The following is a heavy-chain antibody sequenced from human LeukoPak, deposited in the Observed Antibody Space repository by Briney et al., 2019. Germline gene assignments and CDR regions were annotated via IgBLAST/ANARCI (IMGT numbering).Heavy chain of an antibody. D-gene: IGHD6-13*01. CDR2: INDRGST. CDR3: VRDSRYGSGWFEDGLDF. Sequence: SEILSLTCTVSGDSVRSYYWSWIRHPPGQGLEWLGHINDRGSTNYNPSLQGRVTISIDKSKNQFSLKVNSVTAADTAVYYCVRDSRYGSGWFEDGLDFWGQGTTVTVSS. J-gene: IGHJ6*02. CDR1: GDSVRSYY. V-gene: IGHV4-59*02.